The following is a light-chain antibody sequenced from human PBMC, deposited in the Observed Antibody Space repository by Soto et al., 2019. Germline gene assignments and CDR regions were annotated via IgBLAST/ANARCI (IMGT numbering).Light chain of an antibody. Sequence: IMRTLDPASLAVTPGERGTVSCRASQSISNKLAWYQQKPGQAPRLLIYDTSIRATGIPARFSGSGSGTEFTLTISSLQSEDLAAYYCQKYTTGFLISFAQGGRLEI. V-gene: IGKV3-15*01. CDR1: QSISNK. CDR2: DTS. J-gene: IGKJ5*01. CDR3: QKYTTGFLIS.